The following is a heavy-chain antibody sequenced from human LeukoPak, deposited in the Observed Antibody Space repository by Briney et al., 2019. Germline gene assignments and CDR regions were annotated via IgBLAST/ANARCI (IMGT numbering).Heavy chain of an antibody. CDR2: IYHSGST. CDR1: GGSISSGGYS. CDR3: ARDCSSTSCSFDY. V-gene: IGHV4-30-2*02. J-gene: IGHJ4*02. Sequence: SQTLSLTCAVSGGSISSGGYSWSWIRQPPGKGLEWIGYIYHSGSTNYNPSLKGRVTISVDTSKNQFSLKLSSVTAADTAVYYCARDCSSTSCSFDYWGQGTLVTVSS. D-gene: IGHD2-2*01.